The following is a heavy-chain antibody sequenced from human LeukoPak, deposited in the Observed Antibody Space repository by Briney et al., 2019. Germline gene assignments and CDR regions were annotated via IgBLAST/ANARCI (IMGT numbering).Heavy chain of an antibody. J-gene: IGHJ4*02. V-gene: IGHV3-53*01. D-gene: IGHD6-13*01. Sequence: GGSLRLSCTASGFTFGDYAMSWVRQAPGKGLEWVSLIYTGGHTYYADSVKGRFTISRDNSKNTLCLQMNSLRAEDTAFYYCATTAATYYFDYWGQGTLVTVSS. CDR2: IYTGGHT. CDR1: GFTFGDYA. CDR3: ATTAATYYFDY.